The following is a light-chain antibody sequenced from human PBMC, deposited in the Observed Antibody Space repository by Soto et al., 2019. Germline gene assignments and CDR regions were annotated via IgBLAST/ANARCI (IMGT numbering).Light chain of an antibody. J-gene: IGLJ3*02. Sequence: QPVLTQSSSASASLGSSVKLTCTLSSGHSSYIIAWHQQQPGKAPRYLMKLEGSGSYNKGSGVPDRFSGSSSGADRYLTISNLQFEYEADYYCETWDSNTHTVFGGGTKVTVL. CDR3: ETWDSNTHTV. CDR1: SGHSSYI. V-gene: IGLV4-60*02. CDR2: LEGSGSY.